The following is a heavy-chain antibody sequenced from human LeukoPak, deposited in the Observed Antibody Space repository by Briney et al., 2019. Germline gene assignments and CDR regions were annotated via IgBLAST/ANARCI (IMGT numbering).Heavy chain of an antibody. Sequence: PGGSLRLSCAASGFTFSSYGMSWVRQAPGKGLEWVSAISASGGSTYYADSVRGRFTVSRDNSNNTLYLQMSSLTAADTAVYYCAKDRSIGTYYTFDHWGQGTLVTVSS. J-gene: IGHJ4*02. D-gene: IGHD1-26*01. CDR1: GFTFSSYG. CDR3: AKDRSIGTYYTFDH. CDR2: ISASGGST. V-gene: IGHV3-23*01.